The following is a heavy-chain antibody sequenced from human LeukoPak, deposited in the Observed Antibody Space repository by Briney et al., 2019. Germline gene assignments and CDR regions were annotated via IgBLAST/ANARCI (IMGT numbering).Heavy chain of an antibody. V-gene: IGHV3-23*01. D-gene: IGHD5-24*01. Sequence: GGSLRLTCAASGFTFSTYAMSWVRQAPGKGLEWVSSFSGSGGNTYYADSVKGRFTISRDNSKNTLYLQMNSLRAEDTAVYYCAKSGYNRFDYWGQGTLVTVSS. J-gene: IGHJ4*02. CDR1: GFTFSTYA. CDR2: FSGSGGNT. CDR3: AKSGYNRFDY.